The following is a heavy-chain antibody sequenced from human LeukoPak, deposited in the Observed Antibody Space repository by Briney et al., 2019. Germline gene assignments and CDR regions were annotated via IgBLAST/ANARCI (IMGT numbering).Heavy chain of an antibody. CDR1: GYTFTGDY. J-gene: IGHJ4*02. D-gene: IGHD2-15*01. V-gene: IGHV1-2*02. Sequence: ASVKVSCKASGYTFTGDYIHWVRQAPGQGLEWMGWINPNSGGTNYVQKLQGRVTMTRDTSISTAYMELSRLRSDDTGVCYCAREYCSSSSCPFDFWGQGTLVTVSS. CDR2: INPNSGGT. CDR3: AREYCSSSSCPFDF.